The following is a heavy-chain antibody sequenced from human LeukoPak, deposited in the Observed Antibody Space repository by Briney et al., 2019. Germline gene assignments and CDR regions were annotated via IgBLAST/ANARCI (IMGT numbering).Heavy chain of an antibody. CDR1: GYAFIAHD. V-gene: IGHV1-2*02. CDR3: AKDGGSWSFDY. J-gene: IGHJ4*02. CDR2: ITPHNGGT. D-gene: IGHD2-15*01. Sequence: ASLKVSCKAYGYAFIAHDLHWVRQAPGQGLEYLGWITPHNGGTRYAQKFQGRVTITMDTSTSTAFMELTSLESDDTAIYYCAKDGGSWSFDYWGQGTLVTVSS.